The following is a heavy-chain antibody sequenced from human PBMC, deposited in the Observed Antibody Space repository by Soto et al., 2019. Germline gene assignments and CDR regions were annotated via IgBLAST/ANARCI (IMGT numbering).Heavy chain of an antibody. V-gene: IGHV1-18*01. CDR1: GYTFTSYG. CDR2: ISAYNGNT. CDR3: ARDQGITGTTIYYYGMDV. D-gene: IGHD1-20*01. Sequence: SCQASGYTFTSYGISWVRQAPGQGLEWMGWISAYNGNTNYAQKLQGRVTMTTDTSTSTAYMELRSLRSDDTAVYYCARDQGITGTTIYYYGMDVWGQGTTVTVSS. J-gene: IGHJ6*02.